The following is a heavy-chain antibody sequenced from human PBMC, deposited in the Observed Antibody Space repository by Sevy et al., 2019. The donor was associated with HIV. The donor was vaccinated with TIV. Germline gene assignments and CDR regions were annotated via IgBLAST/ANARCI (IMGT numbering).Heavy chain of an antibody. CDR3: AKGDTSTRYYYYGMDV. CDR2: ISGSGGTT. Sequence: GGSLRLSCAASGFTFSNFGMSWVRQAPGKGLEWVSTISGSGGTTYYADSVKGRFTISRDNSKKTLYLQMNSLRAEDTALYYCAKGDTSTRYYYYGMDVWGQGTAVTVS. J-gene: IGHJ6*02. V-gene: IGHV3-23*01. CDR1: GFTFSNFG. D-gene: IGHD2-2*01.